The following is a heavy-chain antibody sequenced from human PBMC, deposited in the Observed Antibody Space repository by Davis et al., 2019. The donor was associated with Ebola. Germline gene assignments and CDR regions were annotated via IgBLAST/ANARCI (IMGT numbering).Heavy chain of an antibody. V-gene: IGHV5-51*01. CDR2: IYPGDSDT. Sequence: GESLKISCKGSGYSFTSYWIDWVRQMPGKGLEWMGIIYPGDSDTRYSPSFQGQVTISADKSISTAYLQWSSLKASDTAMYYCARSGGPYWGGDCYSDYWGQGTLVTVSS. D-gene: IGHD2-21*02. J-gene: IGHJ4*02. CDR1: GYSFTSYW. CDR3: ARSGGPYWGGDCYSDY.